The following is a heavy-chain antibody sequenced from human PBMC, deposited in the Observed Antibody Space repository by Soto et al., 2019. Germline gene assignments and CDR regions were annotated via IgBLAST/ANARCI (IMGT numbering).Heavy chain of an antibody. CDR1: GYSFTSDW. CDR3: ARLQGYYDTSGYSVADY. J-gene: IGHJ4*02. Sequence: PGEYLKISCKGSGYSFTSDWIGWVRQTPGKDLRWMGIIYPRDSDTRYSPSFQGQVTMSVDRSITTAYLQWTSLKASDTAMYYCARLQGYYDTSGYSVADYWGQGTLVTVSS. V-gene: IGHV5-51*01. CDR2: IYPRDSDT. D-gene: IGHD3-22*01.